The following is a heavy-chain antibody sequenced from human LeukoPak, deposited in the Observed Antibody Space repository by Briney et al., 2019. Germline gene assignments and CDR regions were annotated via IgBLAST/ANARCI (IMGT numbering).Heavy chain of an antibody. Sequence: PGGSLRLSCAASGLSFSDHYMSWIRQAPGKGLEWVSYIICTSSYTKFADSVKGRFTIFRHNAKNSRFLQMNSLRAEDTAVYYCARVGSVTTVTTGLAFDIWGQGTIVTVSS. V-gene: IGHV3-11*05. CDR2: IICTSSYT. CDR3: ARVGSVTTVTTGLAFDI. CDR1: GLSFSDHY. J-gene: IGHJ3*02. D-gene: IGHD4-17*01.